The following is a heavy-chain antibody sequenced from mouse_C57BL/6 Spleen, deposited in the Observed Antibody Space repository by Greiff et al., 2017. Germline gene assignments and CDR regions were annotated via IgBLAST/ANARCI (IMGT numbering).Heavy chain of an antibody. CDR3: ARVITTVEGYWYFDV. CDR1: GYTFTSYW. D-gene: IGHD1-1*01. V-gene: IGHV1-72*01. CDR2: IDPNSGGT. Sequence: VQLQQPGAELVKPGASVQLSCKASGYTFTSYWMHWVKQRPGRGLEWIGRIDPNSGGTKYNEKFKSKATLTVDKPSSTAYMQLSSLTSEDSAVDEGARVITTVEGYWYFDVWGTGTTVTGSS. J-gene: IGHJ1*03.